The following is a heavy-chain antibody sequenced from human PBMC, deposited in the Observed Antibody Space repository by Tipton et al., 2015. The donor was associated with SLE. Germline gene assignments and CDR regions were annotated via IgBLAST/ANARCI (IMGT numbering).Heavy chain of an antibody. J-gene: IGHJ6*02. CDR2: IYPGDSDT. Sequence: QSGAEVKKPGESLKISCKGSAYSFTSYWIGWVRQMPGKGLEWMGIIYPGDSDTRYSPSFQGQVTISADKSISTAYLQRNSLKASDTAVYYCARQGLAAAGGVYFGMDVWGQRTPVTLSS. CDR3: ARQGLAAAGGVYFGMDV. CDR1: AYSFTSYW. D-gene: IGHD6-13*01. V-gene: IGHV5-51*01.